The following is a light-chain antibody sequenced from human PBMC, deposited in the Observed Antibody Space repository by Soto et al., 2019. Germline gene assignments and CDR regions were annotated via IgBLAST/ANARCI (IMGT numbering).Light chain of an antibody. CDR2: GAS. V-gene: IGKV3-20*01. CDR3: QQHGTSPIT. CDR1: QSVSNNY. Sequence: IVLTHSPGTLSLSPWERSTLSVRSSQSVSNNYLAWYQQKPGQAPRLLIYGASNRATGIPDRFSGSGSGTDFTLTISRLEPEDFAVYYCQQHGTSPITFGQGTRLEIK. J-gene: IGKJ5*01.